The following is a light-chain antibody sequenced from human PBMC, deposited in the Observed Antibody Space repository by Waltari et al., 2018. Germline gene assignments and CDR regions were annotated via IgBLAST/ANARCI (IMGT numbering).Light chain of an antibody. J-gene: IGLJ2*01. Sequence: SYELTQPPSVSVSPGQTASITCSGDQLGNKYACWYQQKPGKSPVLVIYQDNKRPSGIPERFSGSNSGNTATLTISGTQAMDEADYYCQAWDSSTVVFGGGTKLTVL. CDR1: QLGNKY. V-gene: IGLV3-1*01. CDR3: QAWDSSTVV. CDR2: QDN.